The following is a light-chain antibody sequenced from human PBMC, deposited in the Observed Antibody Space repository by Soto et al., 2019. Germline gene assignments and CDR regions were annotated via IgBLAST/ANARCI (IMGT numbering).Light chain of an antibody. Sequence: EIVLTQSPGTLSLSPGERATLSCRASQSVSSSYLAWYQQKPGQAPRLLIYGASSRATGIPDRFSGSGSGTYFTLTIIRLEPEDFAVYYCQQYGSSLYTFGQGTKLEIK. V-gene: IGKV3-20*01. CDR1: QSVSSSY. CDR3: QQYGSSLYT. J-gene: IGKJ2*01. CDR2: GAS.